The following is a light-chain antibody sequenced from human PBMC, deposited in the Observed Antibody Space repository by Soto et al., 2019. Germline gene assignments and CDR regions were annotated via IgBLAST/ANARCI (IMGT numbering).Light chain of an antibody. J-gene: IGLJ1*01. CDR1: SSDVGGYGF. V-gene: IGLV2-14*01. CDR2: DVK. CDR3: SSYASGSTPYV. Sequence: QSVLTQPASVSGSPGQSITISCTGTSSDVGGYGFVSWYQQHPGKAPKLILYDVKDRPSGVSNRFSGSKSGNTASLTISGLQAEDEADYYCSSYASGSTPYVFGTGTKLTVL.